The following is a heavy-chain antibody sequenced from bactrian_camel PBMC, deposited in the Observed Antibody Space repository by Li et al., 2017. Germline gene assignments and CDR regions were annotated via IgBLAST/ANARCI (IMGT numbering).Heavy chain of an antibody. Sequence: HVQLVESGGGPVQAGGSLRLTCQASGYIRHMGWFREAPGKEREGVAQIDTGVITHYAESVKGRFTNSRDIPKNFLSLQMNNLKPDDTAMYFCAGRDWGTVGSWSDLNYWGQGTQVTVS. CDR3: AGRDWGTVGSWSDLNY. D-gene: IGHD5*01. CDR1: GYIRH. CDR2: IDTGVIT. V-gene: IGHV3S55*01. J-gene: IGHJ4*01.